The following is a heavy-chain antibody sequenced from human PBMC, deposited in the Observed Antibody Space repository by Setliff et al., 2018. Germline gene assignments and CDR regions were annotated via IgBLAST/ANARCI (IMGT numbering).Heavy chain of an antibody. CDR3: ARVARVVLSRNAFDI. Sequence: SETLSLTCTVSGGSISSHYWSWIRQPPGKGLEWIGYIYYSGSTNYNPSLKSRVTISVDTSKNQFSLKLSSVTAADTAVYYCARVARVVLSRNAFDIWGQGTMVTVS. CDR1: GGSISSHY. J-gene: IGHJ3*02. CDR2: IYYSGST. D-gene: IGHD2-2*01. V-gene: IGHV4-59*11.